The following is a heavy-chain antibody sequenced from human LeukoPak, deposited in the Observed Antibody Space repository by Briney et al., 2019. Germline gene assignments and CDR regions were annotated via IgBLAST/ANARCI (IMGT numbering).Heavy chain of an antibody. CDR1: GGSISFSY. CDR3: ARHVERMGYFDY. J-gene: IGHJ4*02. Sequence: PSETLSLTCTVSGGSISFSYWSWIRQPPGKGLEWIGYIFYSHGGSTNYNPSLKSRVTISVDTSKNQFSLNLSSVTAADTAVYYCARHVERMGYFDYWGQGTLVTVSS. V-gene: IGHV4-59*08. CDR2: IFYSHGGST. D-gene: IGHD2-21*01.